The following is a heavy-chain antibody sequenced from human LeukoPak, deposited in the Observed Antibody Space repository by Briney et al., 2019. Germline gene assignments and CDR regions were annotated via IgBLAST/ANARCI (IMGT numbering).Heavy chain of an antibody. CDR2: MNPNSGNT. CDR1: GYTFTSYG. CDR3: ALGSGSYYRYYYYGMDV. J-gene: IGHJ6*02. D-gene: IGHD3-10*01. V-gene: IGHV1-8*02. Sequence: ASVKVSCKASGYTFTSYGISWVRQAPGQGLEWMGWMNPNSGNTGYAQKFQGRVTMTRNTSISTAYMELSSLRSEDTAVYYCALGSGSYYRYYYYGMDVWGQGTTVTVSS.